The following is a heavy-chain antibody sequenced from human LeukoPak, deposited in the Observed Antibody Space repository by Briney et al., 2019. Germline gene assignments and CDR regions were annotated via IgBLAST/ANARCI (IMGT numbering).Heavy chain of an antibody. CDR2: ISGSSSTI. CDR1: GFTFSSYS. D-gene: IGHD5-12*01. J-gene: IGHJ4*02. CDR3: AREGRVSGYDFDC. V-gene: IGHV3-48*04. Sequence: GGSLRLSCAASGFTFSSYSMNWVRQAPGKGLEWLSYISGSSSTIYYADSVKGRFTISRDNAKNTLYLQMNNLRVEDTAVYYCAREGRVSGYDFDCWGQGTLVTVSS.